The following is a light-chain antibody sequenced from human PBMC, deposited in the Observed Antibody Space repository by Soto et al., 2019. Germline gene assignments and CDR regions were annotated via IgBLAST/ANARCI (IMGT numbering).Light chain of an antibody. Sequence: VMTQSPLSLPVTPGEPASISCRSSQSLLHSNGYNYLDWYLQKPGQSPQLLINLGSNRASGGPGRISGSGSGTDFTLKISRVEAEDVGVYYCMQALQTPWTFGQGTKVEIK. CDR1: QSLLHSNGYNY. V-gene: IGKV2-28*01. J-gene: IGKJ1*01. CDR2: LGS. CDR3: MQALQTPWT.